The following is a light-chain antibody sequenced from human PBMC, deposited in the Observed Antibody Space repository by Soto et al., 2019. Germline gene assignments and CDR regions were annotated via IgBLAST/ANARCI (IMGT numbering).Light chain of an antibody. V-gene: IGKV3-15*01. CDR1: QLFSSN. Sequence: EIVMMQSPATLSVSPGESVTLSCRASQLFSSNLAWYQHKPGQAPRLLIYGVSTRDTGVPDRFSGSASGTEFTLTISSLQSEDFGVYYCHQYNNWPPSTFGQGTRLEIK. J-gene: IGKJ5*01. CDR2: GVS. CDR3: HQYNNWPPST.